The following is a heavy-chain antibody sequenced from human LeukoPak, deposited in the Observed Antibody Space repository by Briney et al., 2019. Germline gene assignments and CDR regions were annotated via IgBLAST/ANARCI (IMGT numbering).Heavy chain of an antibody. CDR1: GYTLTELS. D-gene: IGHD3-10*01. CDR3: VRDGEGVGISVNYWFDP. CDR2: FDPEDGET. Sequence: ASVKVSCKVSGYTLTELSMHWVRQAPGKGLEWMGGFDPEDGETIYAQKFQGRVTMTRETSTSTAYMELRDLRSEDTAVYYCVRDGEGVGISVNYWFDPWGQETLVTVSS. V-gene: IGHV1-24*01. J-gene: IGHJ5*02.